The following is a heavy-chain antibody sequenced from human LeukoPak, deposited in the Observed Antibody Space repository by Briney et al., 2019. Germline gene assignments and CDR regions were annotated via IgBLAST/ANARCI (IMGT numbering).Heavy chain of an antibody. V-gene: IGHV3-23*03. Sequence: GGSLRLSCAASGFTFSSYSMNWVRQAPGKGLEWVSVIYSGGSTYYADSVKGRFTISRDNSKNTLYLQMNSLRAEDTAVYYCAKDTAGYSSSWEGWFDPWGQGTLVTVSS. J-gene: IGHJ5*02. CDR3: AKDTAGYSSSWEGWFDP. D-gene: IGHD6-13*01. CDR2: IYSGGST. CDR1: GFTFSSYS.